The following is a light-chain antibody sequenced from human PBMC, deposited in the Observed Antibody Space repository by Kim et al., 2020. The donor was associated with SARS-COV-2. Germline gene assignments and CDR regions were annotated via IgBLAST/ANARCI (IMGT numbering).Light chain of an antibody. Sequence: PGQSVTLSCTGTRIDVVRYNYVSGYQQNPGKAPKVMIYDVTKRPSGVPDRFSGSKSGNTASLTISGLQGEDEAEYYCCSFAGNSVVFGGGTKVTVL. CDR2: DVT. V-gene: IGLV2-11*01. CDR1: RIDVVRYNY. CDR3: CSFAGNSVV. J-gene: IGLJ2*01.